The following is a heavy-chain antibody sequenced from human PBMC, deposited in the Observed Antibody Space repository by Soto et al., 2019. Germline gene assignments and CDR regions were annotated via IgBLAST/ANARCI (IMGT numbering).Heavy chain of an antibody. CDR3: AGHIAVTGTFPFDY. V-gene: IGHV4-59*08. CDR1: GGYISSYY. D-gene: IGHD6-19*01. CDR2: IYYSGST. Sequence: SLTLSLTCIVAGGYISSYYWSWIRQPPGKGLEWIGYIYYSGSTKYNPSLESRVTISVDTSKNQFSLKLSSVTAADTAMYYCAGHIAVTGTFPFDYWGQGTLVTVSS. J-gene: IGHJ4*02.